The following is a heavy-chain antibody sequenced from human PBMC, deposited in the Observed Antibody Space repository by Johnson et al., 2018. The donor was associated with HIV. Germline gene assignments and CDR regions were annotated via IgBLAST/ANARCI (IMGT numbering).Heavy chain of an antibody. CDR3: ARDSAGIVGGTEGFYM. Sequence: VQLVESGGGVVQPGGSLRLSCAASGFTFSSYGMHWVRQAPGKGLEWVSLIDSGGTTNYEDSVKGRFTISRNDSKNTLYLQMNSLRAEDTAVYYCARDSAGIVGGTEGFYMWGQGTMVTVSS. CDR2: IDSGGTT. CDR1: GFTFSSYG. J-gene: IGHJ3*02. D-gene: IGHD1-26*01. V-gene: IGHV3-66*01.